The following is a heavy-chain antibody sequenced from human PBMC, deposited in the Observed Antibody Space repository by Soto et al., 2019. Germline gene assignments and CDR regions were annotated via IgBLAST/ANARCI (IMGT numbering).Heavy chain of an antibody. CDR3: AKDLQLSGGLSPHLFAY. V-gene: IGHV3-23*01. CDR1: GFTFSSHA. CDR2: ITGSGDST. Sequence: GGSLRLSCAVSGFTFSSHAMSWVRQAPGKGLECVSSITGSGDSTYYADSVKGRFTISRDKSKSTLYLQMNSLRAEDTAVYYCAKDLQLSGGLSPHLFAYWGQGTQVPVSS. D-gene: IGHD6-19*01. J-gene: IGHJ4*02.